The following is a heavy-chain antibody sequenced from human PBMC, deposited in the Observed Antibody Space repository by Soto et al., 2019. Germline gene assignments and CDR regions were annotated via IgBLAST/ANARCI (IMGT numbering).Heavy chain of an antibody. CDR3: ARGGYCSSTSCYRGGMDV. V-gene: IGHV4-34*01. Sequence: SETLSLTCAVYGGSFSGYYWSWIRQPPGKGLEWIGEINHSGSTNYNPSLKSRVTISVDTSKNQFSLKLSSVTAADTAVYYCARGGYCSSTSCYRGGMDVWGQGTTVTV. CDR2: INHSGST. J-gene: IGHJ6*02. D-gene: IGHD2-2*01. CDR1: GGSFSGYY.